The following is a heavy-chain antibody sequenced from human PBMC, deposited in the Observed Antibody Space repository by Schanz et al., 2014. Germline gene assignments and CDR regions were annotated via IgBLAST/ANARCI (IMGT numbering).Heavy chain of an antibody. Sequence: QVQLLQSGAEVKKPGASMKVSCKASGYTFTTYYMLWVRQAPGQGLEWMGIINPSGGSTRYGQKFQGRITVTTDTSTSTVYLELSSLRSDDTAVYYCARGFDIGDRWGQGTLVIVSS. CDR1: GYTFTTYY. J-gene: IGHJ4*02. CDR3: ARGFDIGDR. D-gene: IGHD3-16*01. V-gene: IGHV1-46*01. CDR2: INPSGGST.